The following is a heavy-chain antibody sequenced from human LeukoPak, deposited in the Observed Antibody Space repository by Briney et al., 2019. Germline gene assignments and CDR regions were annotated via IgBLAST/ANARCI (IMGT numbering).Heavy chain of an antibody. CDR3: AIFRFYRDDY. Sequence: ASVKVSCKASGGTFTSYGINWVRQAPGQGLEWMGWIIPNSGGTNYAQKFQGRVTMTRDTSISTAYMELSRLRSDDTAVYYCAIFRFYRDDYWGQGTLVTVSS. J-gene: IGHJ4*02. D-gene: IGHD3-16*02. CDR2: IIPNSGGT. CDR1: GGTFTSYG. V-gene: IGHV1-2*02.